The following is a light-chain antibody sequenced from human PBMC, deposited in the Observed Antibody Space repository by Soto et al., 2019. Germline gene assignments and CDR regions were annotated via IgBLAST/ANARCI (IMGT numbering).Light chain of an antibody. CDR3: SSYTSTNTLVV. CDR1: SSDVGFYDF. V-gene: IGLV2-14*03. J-gene: IGLJ2*01. Sequence: QSALTQPASVSGSPGQSITISCTGTSSDVGFYDFVSWYQQHPDTAPKLMIYDVSNWPSGVSNRFSGSKSGYTASLTISGLQPEDEADYYCSSYTSTNTLVVFGGGTKLTVL. CDR2: DVS.